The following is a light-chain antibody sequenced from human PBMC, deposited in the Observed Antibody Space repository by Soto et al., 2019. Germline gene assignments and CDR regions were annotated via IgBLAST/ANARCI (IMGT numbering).Light chain of an antibody. Sequence: EIVLTQSPGTLSLSPGERATLSCRASQNVNSNHIAWYQQKPGQAPRLLIYGPSIRATGIPERFSGSGSGTDFTLTISRLEPEDFAVYFCHQFGSSPQTFGHGTKVEIK. CDR1: QNVNSNH. CDR2: GPS. V-gene: IGKV3-20*01. J-gene: IGKJ1*01. CDR3: HQFGSSPQT.